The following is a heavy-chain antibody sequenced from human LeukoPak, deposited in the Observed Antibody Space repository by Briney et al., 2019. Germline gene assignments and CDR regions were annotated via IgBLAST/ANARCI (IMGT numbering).Heavy chain of an antibody. CDR2: IYYSGST. CDR1: GGSLSSYY. CDR3: AREAGVSRLTFPWFDP. J-gene: IGHJ5*02. Sequence: SETLSRTCTVSGGSLSSYYWSWIRQPPGKGLEWIGYIYYSGSTNYNPSLKSRVTISVDTSKNQFSLKLSSVTAADTAVYYCAREAGVSRLTFPWFDPWGQGTLVTVSS. V-gene: IGHV4-59*01. D-gene: IGHD2-21*01.